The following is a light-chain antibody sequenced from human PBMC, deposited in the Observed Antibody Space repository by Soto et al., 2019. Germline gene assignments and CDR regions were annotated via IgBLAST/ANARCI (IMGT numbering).Light chain of an antibody. CDR1: RNINRK. V-gene: IGKV3-15*01. CDR2: GAS. Sequence: EIVMTQSPATLSLSPGERATLSCRASRNINRKLAWYQQKPGQAPRLLISGASTRATGIPARFSCSGYVTEFTLTISSLQSEDFAVYYCQQYYDYPPLIFGGGTKVEIK. CDR3: QQYYDYPPLI. J-gene: IGKJ4*01.